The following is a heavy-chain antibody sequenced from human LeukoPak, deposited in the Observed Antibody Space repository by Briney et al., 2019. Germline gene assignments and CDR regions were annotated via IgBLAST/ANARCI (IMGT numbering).Heavy chain of an antibody. V-gene: IGHV1-18*01. D-gene: IGHD3-10*01. CDR3: ARDYGSGSYPTYYFDY. J-gene: IGHJ4*02. CDR1: GYTFTSYG. CDR2: ISAYNGNT. Sequence: ASVKVSCTASGYTFTSYGIIWVRQAPGQGLEWMGWISAYNGNTNYAQKLQGRVTMTTDTSTSTAYMELRSLRSDDTAVYYCARDYGSGSYPTYYFDYWGQGTLVTVSS.